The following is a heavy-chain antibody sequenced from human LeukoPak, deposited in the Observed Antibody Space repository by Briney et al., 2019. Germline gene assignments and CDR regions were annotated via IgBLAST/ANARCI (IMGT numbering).Heavy chain of an antibody. Sequence: KPGGSLRLSCAASGFTFSRYSMNWVRQAPGKGLEWVSSIRSSSSYIHYADSVKGRFTISRDNAKNSLYLQMNSLRVEDTAVYYCAREGIVVVKGYFDYWGQGSLVTVSS. CDR3: AREGIVVVKGYFDY. CDR2: IRSSSSYI. V-gene: IGHV3-21*01. D-gene: IGHD3-22*01. CDR1: GFTFSRYS. J-gene: IGHJ4*02.